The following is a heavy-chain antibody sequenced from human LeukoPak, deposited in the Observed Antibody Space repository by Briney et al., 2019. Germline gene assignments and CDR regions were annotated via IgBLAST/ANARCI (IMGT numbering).Heavy chain of an antibody. CDR3: ARAREQQQLVTWFDP. Sequence: ASVKVSCKASGYTFTGYYMHWVRQAPGQGLEWMGWINPNSGGTNYAQKFQGRVTMTRDTSISTAYMELSRLRSDDTAVYYCARAREQQQLVTWFDPWGQGTLVTVSS. V-gene: IGHV1-2*02. D-gene: IGHD6-13*01. J-gene: IGHJ5*02. CDR2: INPNSGGT. CDR1: GYTFTGYY.